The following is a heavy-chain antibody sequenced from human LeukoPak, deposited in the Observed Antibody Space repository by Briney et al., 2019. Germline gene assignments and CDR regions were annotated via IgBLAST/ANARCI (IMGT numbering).Heavy chain of an antibody. J-gene: IGHJ5*02. CDR2: IYWNDDK. V-gene: IGHV2-5*01. D-gene: IGHD3-3*01. CDR1: GFSLSTSGVG. CDR3: AHTVYYDFWSGYYHNNWFDP. Sequence: SGPTLVNPTQTLTLTCTFSGFSLSTSGVGVGWIHQPPGKALEWLALIYWNDDKRYSPSLKSRLTITKDTSKNQVVLTMTNMDPVDTATYYCAHTVYYDFWSGYYHNNWFDPWGQGTLVTVSS.